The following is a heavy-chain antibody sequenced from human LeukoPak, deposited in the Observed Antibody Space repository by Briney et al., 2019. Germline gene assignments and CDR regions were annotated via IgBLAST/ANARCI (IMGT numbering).Heavy chain of an antibody. CDR3: ARPNITSYYDSRGYDAFDI. V-gene: IGHV5-51*01. Sequence: GESLKISCKGSGYRFNAYWIAWVRQMPGKGLEWMGIIYPDDSDTRYSPSFQGQVTITADKSVRTAYLQWSSLKASDTAMYYCARPNITSYYDSRGYDAFDIWGQGTMVTVSS. D-gene: IGHD3-22*01. CDR1: GYRFNAYW. J-gene: IGHJ3*02. CDR2: IYPDDSDT.